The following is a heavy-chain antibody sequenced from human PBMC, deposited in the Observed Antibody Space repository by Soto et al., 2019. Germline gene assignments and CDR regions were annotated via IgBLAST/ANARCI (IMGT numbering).Heavy chain of an antibody. Sequence: EVQLLESGGGLVQPGGSLRLSCAASGFTFTGYAMNWVRQAPGKGLEWVSTISGSGAATHYADSVRGRFTVSRDDSKSALYLQMDSLRAEDTAIYYCANSLGGSIVAAPYWGPGTLVTVSS. CDR1: GFTFTGYA. J-gene: IGHJ4*02. CDR3: ANSLGGSIVAAPY. D-gene: IGHD5-12*01. CDR2: ISGSGAAT. V-gene: IGHV3-23*01.